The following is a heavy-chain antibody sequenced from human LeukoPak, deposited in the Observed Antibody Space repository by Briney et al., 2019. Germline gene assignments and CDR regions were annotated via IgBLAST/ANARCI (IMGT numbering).Heavy chain of an antibody. CDR2: IYPGDSDT. V-gene: IGHV5-51*01. J-gene: IGHJ6*03. CDR3: ARRVGYSSSSSYYYYMDV. Sequence: GESLKISCKGSGYSFTSYWIGWVRQMPGKGLEWMGIIYPGDSDTRYSPSFQGQVTISADKSISTAYLQWSSLKASDTAMYYCARRVGYSSSSSYYYYMDVWGKGTTVTVSS. D-gene: IGHD6-6*01. CDR1: GYSFTSYW.